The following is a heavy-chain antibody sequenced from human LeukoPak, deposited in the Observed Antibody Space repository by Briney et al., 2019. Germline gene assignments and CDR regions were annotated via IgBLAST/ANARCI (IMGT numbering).Heavy chain of an antibody. J-gene: IGHJ4*02. CDR1: GLTFTNYA. V-gene: IGHV3-23*01. D-gene: IGHD4-17*01. CDR2: ISGSGDRT. Sequence: PGGSLRLSCAASGLTFTNYAMAWVRQAPGKGLEWVSGISGSGDRTYYADSVKGRFTISRDNSKNTLFLQMNSLRAEDTAVYYCAKVRYVDYWGQGTLVTVSS. CDR3: AKVRYVDY.